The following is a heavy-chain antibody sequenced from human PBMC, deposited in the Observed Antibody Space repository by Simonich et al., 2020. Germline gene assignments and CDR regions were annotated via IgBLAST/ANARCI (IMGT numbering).Heavy chain of an antibody. J-gene: IGHJ4*02. V-gene: IGHV3-7*01. CDR2: IKQEGSEK. CDR1: GFTFSSYW. D-gene: IGHD3-10*01. CDR3: ARDREVYGSGSYYNY. Sequence: EVQLVESGGGLVQPGGSLRLSCAASGFTFSSYWMSWVRQAPGKGLEWVANIKQEGSEKYYVASVKGRFTISRDNAKNSLYLQMNSLRAEDTAVYYCARDREVYGSGSYYNYWGQGTLVTVSS.